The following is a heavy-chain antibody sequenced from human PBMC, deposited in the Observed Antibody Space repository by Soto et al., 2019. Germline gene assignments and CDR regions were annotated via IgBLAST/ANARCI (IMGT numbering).Heavy chain of an antibody. CDR3: ARGHYDILTGYSGKHFDY. CDR2: INHSGST. CDR1: GGSFSGYY. D-gene: IGHD3-9*01. J-gene: IGHJ4*02. V-gene: IGHV4-34*01. Sequence: QVQLQQWGAGLLKPSETLSLTCAVYGGSFSGYYWSWIRHPPGKGLEWIGEINHSGSTNYNPSLKSRVTISVDTSKNQFSLKLSSVTAADTAVYYCARGHYDILTGYSGKHFDYWGQGTLVTVSS.